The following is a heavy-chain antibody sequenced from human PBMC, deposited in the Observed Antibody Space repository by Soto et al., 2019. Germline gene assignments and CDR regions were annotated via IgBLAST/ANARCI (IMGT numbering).Heavy chain of an antibody. Sequence: ASVKVSWKASGYTFTSYAMHWVRQAPGQRLEWMGWINAGNGNTKYSQKFQGRVTITRDTSASTAYMELSSLRSEDTAVYYCARGSGCHPPFAYWGQGTLVTVSS. J-gene: IGHJ4*02. D-gene: IGHD6-19*01. V-gene: IGHV1-3*01. CDR2: INAGNGNT. CDR1: GYTFTSYA. CDR3: ARGSGCHPPFAY.